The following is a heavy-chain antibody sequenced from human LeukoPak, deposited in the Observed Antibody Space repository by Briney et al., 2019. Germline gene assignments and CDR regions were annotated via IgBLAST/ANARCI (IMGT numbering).Heavy chain of an antibody. CDR3: ARIGYSSSCTDY. CDR2: IKQDGSQI. V-gene: IGHV3-7*01. J-gene: IGHJ4*02. Sequence: GGSLRLSCTASGFTFNNYWMTWVRQAPGKGLEWVANIKQDGSQIYYVDSVKGRFAISRDNAKNSVYLQMNSLRAGDTGIYYCARIGYSSSCTDYWGQGTLVTVSS. CDR1: GFTFNNYW. D-gene: IGHD2-2*01.